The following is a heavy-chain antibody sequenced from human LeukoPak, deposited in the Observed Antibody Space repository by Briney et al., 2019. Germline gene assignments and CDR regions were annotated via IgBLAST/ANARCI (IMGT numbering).Heavy chain of an antibody. J-gene: IGHJ4*02. Sequence: PSETLSLTCAVYGGSFSGYYWSWIRQPPGKGLEWIGEINHSGSTNYNPSLKSRVTISVDTSKNHFSLKLSSVTAADTAVYYCASQSTVYSGFPVDYRGQGTLVTVSS. V-gene: IGHV4-34*01. D-gene: IGHD5-18*01. CDR3: ASQSTVYSGFPVDY. CDR1: GGSFSGYY. CDR2: INHSGST.